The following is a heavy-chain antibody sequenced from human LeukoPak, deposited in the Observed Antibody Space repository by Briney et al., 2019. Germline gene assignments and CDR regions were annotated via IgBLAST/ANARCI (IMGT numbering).Heavy chain of an antibody. V-gene: IGHV4-61*02. CDR1: GGSISSGSYY. CDR3: ARDVSTDNWFDP. Sequence: SQTLSLTCTVSGGSISSGSYYWSWIRQPAGKGLEWIRRIYTSGSTNYNPSLKSRVTISVDTSKNQFSLKLSSVTAADTAVYYCARDVSTDNWFDPWGQGTLVTVS. D-gene: IGHD2/OR15-2a*01. J-gene: IGHJ5*02. CDR2: IYTSGST.